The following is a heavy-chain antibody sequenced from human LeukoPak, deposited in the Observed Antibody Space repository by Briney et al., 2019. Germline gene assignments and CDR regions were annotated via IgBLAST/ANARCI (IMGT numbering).Heavy chain of an antibody. CDR2: ISRNSRHV. Sequence: GGSLRLSCAASGFAFSDYSMNWVRQALGKGLEWVSSISRNSRHVYYGGSVWGRFTISRDDARNSLFLEMNSLRAEDMAVYYCVRDFMGMGGTTAYLHYWGQGTLVTVSS. V-gene: IGHV3-21*01. CDR3: VRDFMGMGGTTAYLHY. D-gene: IGHD1-26*01. CDR1: GFAFSDYS. J-gene: IGHJ1*01.